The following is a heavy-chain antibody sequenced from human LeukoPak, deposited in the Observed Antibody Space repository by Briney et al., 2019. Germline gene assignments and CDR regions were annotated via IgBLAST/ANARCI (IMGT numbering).Heavy chain of an antibody. CDR2: IYYSGST. J-gene: IGHJ4*02. V-gene: IGHV4-39*07. Sequence: WETLSLTCTVSGGSISSSSYYWGWIRQPPGKGLEWIGSIYYSGSTYYNPSLKSRVTISVDTSKNQFSLKLSSVTAADTAVYYCARESEYGDFDYWGQGTLVTVSS. CDR3: ARESEYGDFDY. CDR1: GGSISSSSYY. D-gene: IGHD4-17*01.